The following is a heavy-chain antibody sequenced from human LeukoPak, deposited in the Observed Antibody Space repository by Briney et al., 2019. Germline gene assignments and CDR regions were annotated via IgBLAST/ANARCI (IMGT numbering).Heavy chain of an antibody. J-gene: IGHJ4*02. Sequence: GGSLRLSCAASGFTFSSYEMNWVRQAPGKGLEWVSYISSSGSTIYYADSVKGRFTISRDNPKNSMYLQMNSLGAEDTAVYYCARDWEQLATGLHYWGQGPLVTVSS. CDR2: ISSSGSTI. CDR3: ARDWEQLATGLHY. CDR1: GFTFSSYE. V-gene: IGHV3-48*03. D-gene: IGHD6-6*01.